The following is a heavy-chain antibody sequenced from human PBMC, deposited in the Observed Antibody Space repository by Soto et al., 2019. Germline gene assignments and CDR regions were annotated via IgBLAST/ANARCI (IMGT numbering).Heavy chain of an antibody. V-gene: IGHV3-48*03. Sequence: EVQLVESGGDLVQPGGSLRLSCAASGFTFSTSEMNWVRQAPGKGLEWISYITSTGTTTYYADSVKGRFTISRNNAKNSVYLQMNSLRAEDTAIYFCAKGNSPVDVFWGQGTLVIVSS. CDR1: GFTFSTSE. D-gene: IGHD2-21*01. CDR2: ITSTGTTT. CDR3: AKGNSPVDVF. J-gene: IGHJ4*02.